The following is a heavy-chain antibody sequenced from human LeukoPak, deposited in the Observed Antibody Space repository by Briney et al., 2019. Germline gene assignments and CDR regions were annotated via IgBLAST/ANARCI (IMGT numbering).Heavy chain of an antibody. CDR3: ARDFRSHYDILTGYYTRGNWFDP. CDR2: VYYSGST. Sequence: PSETLSLTCTVSGGSISSANYYWAWIRQPPGKGLEWIGDVYYSGSTYYNPSLKSRVTILVDTSKNQFSLKLSSVTAADTAVYYCARDFRSHYDILTGYYTRGNWFDPWGQGTLVTVSS. CDR1: GGSISSANYY. J-gene: IGHJ5*02. D-gene: IGHD3-9*01. V-gene: IGHV4-39*07.